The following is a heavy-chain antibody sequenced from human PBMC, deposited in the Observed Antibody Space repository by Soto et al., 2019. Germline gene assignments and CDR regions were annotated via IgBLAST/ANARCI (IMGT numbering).Heavy chain of an antibody. CDR2: VNPNTGNT. D-gene: IGHD2-8*02. J-gene: IGHJ4*02. CDR3: ARGRLWWPFDY. Sequence: ASVKVSCKASGYTFTSYDINWVRQAPGQGLEWMGWVNPNTGNTWYAQKFQGRVSMTRNSSINTAYMELTSLSSEDTAVYYCARGRLWWPFDYWGQGTLVTVPQ. CDR1: GYTFTSYD. V-gene: IGHV1-8*01.